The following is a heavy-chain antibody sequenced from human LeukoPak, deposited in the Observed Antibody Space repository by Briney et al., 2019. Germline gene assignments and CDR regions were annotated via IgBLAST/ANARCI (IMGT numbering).Heavy chain of an antibody. CDR2: IKEDGSER. CDR3: VRDLGGRSGH. J-gene: IGHJ4*02. CDR1: AFIFSGHW. V-gene: IGHV3-7*01. Sequence: GGSLRLSCEGSAFIFSGHWMNWVRQTPGKGLEWVASIKEDGSERQYVDSVKGRSTIFRDNAKNTLYLQMNSLRAEDTAVYYCVRDLGGRSGHWGQGTLVTVSS. D-gene: IGHD1-26*01.